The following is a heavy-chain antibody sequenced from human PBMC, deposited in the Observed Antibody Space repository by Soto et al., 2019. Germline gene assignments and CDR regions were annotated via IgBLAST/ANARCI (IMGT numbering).Heavy chain of an antibody. CDR3: ARTTFYDIFTAYYSLFDY. CDR2: ISDSGSS. D-gene: IGHD3-9*01. J-gene: IGHJ4*02. Sequence: QVQLQESGPGLVKLSQTLTLTCTVSGGSISSGSFYWSWIRQHPGKGLEWIGHISDSGSSYYNPSLESRVTISVDTSKNQFSLKLSAVTAADTAVYFCARTTFYDIFTAYYSLFDYWGQGTLVTVSS. V-gene: IGHV4-31*03. CDR1: GGSISSGSFY.